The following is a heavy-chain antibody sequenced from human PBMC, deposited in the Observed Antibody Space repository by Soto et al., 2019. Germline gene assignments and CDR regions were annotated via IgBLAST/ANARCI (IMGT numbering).Heavy chain of an antibody. D-gene: IGHD4-17*01. CDR1: GYTFTSYG. Sequence: AASVKVSCKASGYTFTSYGISWVRQAPGQGREWMGWISVYNGNTNYAQKLQGRVTMTTDTSTSTAYMELRSLRSDDTAVYYRARDPPVTRYYYYYMDVWGKGTTVTVSS. J-gene: IGHJ6*03. CDR2: ISVYNGNT. CDR3: ARDPPVTRYYYYYMDV. V-gene: IGHV1-18*01.